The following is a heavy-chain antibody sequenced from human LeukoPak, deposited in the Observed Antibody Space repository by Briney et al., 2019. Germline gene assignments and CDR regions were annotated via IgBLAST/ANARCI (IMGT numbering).Heavy chain of an antibody. Sequence: ASVKVSCKASGYSFTGYYMHWVRQAPEQGLEWMGWINPNSADTGYAQKFQGRVTMTRDMSISTIYMELTRLRSDDTASYYCARWDGYSSSPDYWGQGTLVTVSS. CDR1: GYSFTGYY. D-gene: IGHD6-13*01. V-gene: IGHV1-2*02. CDR3: ARWDGYSSSPDY. CDR2: INPNSADT. J-gene: IGHJ4*02.